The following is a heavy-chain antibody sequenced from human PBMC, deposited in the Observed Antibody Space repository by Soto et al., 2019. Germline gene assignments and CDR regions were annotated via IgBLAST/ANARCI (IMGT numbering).Heavy chain of an antibody. CDR1: GDSIRPYY. Sequence: SETLSLTCTVSGDSIRPYYWTWIRQPPGKGLEWIGYIYYSGSVSYKSSLKSRLTISVDTSKNQFSLSLKSVTAADTAVYYCARVTYDSLTAYSYYFDYWGQGTLVTVSS. J-gene: IGHJ4*02. D-gene: IGHD3-9*01. CDR3: ARVTYDSLTAYSYYFDY. CDR2: IYYSGSV. V-gene: IGHV4-59*01.